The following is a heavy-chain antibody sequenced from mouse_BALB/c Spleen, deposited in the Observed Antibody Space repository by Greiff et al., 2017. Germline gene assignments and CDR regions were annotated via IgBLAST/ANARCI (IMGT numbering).Heavy chain of an antibody. CDR3: ARGGGNWGDY. J-gene: IGHJ2*01. CDR1: GFNIKDSY. Sequence: EVQLQQSGAELVKPGASVKFSCTASGFNIKDSYMHWVKQRPEQGLEWIGRIDPANGNTKYDPKFQGKATITADTSSNTAYLTLSSQTSEDTAGQYCARGGGNWGDYWGQGTTLTVSS. CDR2: IDPANGNT. D-gene: IGHD4-1*01. V-gene: IGHV14-3*02.